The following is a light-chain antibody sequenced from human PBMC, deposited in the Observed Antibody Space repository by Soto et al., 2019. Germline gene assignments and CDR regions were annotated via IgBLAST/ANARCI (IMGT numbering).Light chain of an antibody. Sequence: NFMLTQPHSVSESPGKTVTISCTRSSGSIASSFVQWYQLRPGSSPTTVIYEDDQRTAGVPDRFSGSVDTSSNSASLTISGLETEDEADYFFQSYDSTLLVFGGGTKLTVL. CDR2: EDD. J-gene: IGLJ2*01. CDR3: QSYDSTLLV. CDR1: SGSIASSF. V-gene: IGLV6-57*01.